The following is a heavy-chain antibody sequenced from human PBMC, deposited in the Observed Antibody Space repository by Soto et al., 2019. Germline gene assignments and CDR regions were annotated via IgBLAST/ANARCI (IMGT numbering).Heavy chain of an antibody. CDR2: IFSNDEK. D-gene: IGHD1-7*01. CDR3: AITGTVSDGNWFDP. CDR1: GFSLSNARMG. V-gene: IGHV2-26*01. Sequence: SGPTLVNPTETLTLTCTVSGFSLSNARMGVSWIRQPPGKALEWLAHIFSNDEKSYRTSLKSRLTISKNTSKSQVVLTMTIMDPLDTATFYWAITGTVSDGNWFDPWGQGTLVTVSS. J-gene: IGHJ5*02.